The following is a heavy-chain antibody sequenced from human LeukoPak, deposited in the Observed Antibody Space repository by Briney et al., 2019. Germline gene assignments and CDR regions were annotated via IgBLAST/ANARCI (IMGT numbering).Heavy chain of an antibody. Sequence: SETLSLTCTVSGGSIGSSSYYWSWIRQPPGKGLEWIGEINHSGSTNYNPSLKSRVTISVDTSKNQFSLKLSSVTAADTAVYYCASQGFPAPYSSSWPISPRNDAFDIWGQGTMVTVSS. CDR2: INHSGST. CDR1: GGSIGSSSYY. CDR3: ASQGFPAPYSSSWPISPRNDAFDI. D-gene: IGHD6-13*01. J-gene: IGHJ3*02. V-gene: IGHV4-39*07.